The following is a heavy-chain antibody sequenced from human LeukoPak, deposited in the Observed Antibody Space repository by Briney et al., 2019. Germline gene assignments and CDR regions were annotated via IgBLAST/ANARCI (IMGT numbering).Heavy chain of an antibody. V-gene: IGHV1-2*02. CDR1: GYTFTDYY. J-gene: IGHJ4*02. Sequence: ASVKVSCKASGYTFTDYYIHWVRQAPGQGLEWMAWINPNSGGTYYAQNFHDRITLTRDTSISTAYMELSRLRSDDTAIYYCARANALYCSSTSCLFDYWGQGALVTVSS. CDR3: ARANALYCSSTSCLFDY. D-gene: IGHD2-2*01. CDR2: INPNSGGT.